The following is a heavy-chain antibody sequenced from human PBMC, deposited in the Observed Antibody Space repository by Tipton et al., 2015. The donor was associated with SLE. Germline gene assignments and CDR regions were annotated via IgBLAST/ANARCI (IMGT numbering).Heavy chain of an antibody. CDR3: ASMTTVTIADY. D-gene: IGHD4-17*01. V-gene: IGHV4-59*07. J-gene: IGHJ4*02. CDR2: IYYTGST. Sequence: TLSLTCAVYGGSFSGYYWSWIRQPPGKGLEWIGYIYYTGSTNYNPSLKSRVTISVDTSKNQFSLKLSSVTAADTAVYFCASMTTVTIADYWGQGTLVTVSS. CDR1: GGSFSGYY.